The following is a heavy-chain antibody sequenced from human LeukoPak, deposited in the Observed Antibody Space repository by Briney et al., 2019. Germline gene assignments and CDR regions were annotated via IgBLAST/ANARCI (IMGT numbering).Heavy chain of an antibody. D-gene: IGHD6-13*01. Sequence: GGSLRLSCAASGFTFSSYSMNWVRQAPGKGLEWVSSISSSSSYIYYADSVKGRFTTSRDNAKNSLYLQMNSLRAEDTAVYYCASDSIAAAGHWGQGTLVTVSS. V-gene: IGHV3-21*01. CDR1: GFTFSSYS. CDR3: ASDSIAAAGH. CDR2: ISSSSSYI. J-gene: IGHJ4*02.